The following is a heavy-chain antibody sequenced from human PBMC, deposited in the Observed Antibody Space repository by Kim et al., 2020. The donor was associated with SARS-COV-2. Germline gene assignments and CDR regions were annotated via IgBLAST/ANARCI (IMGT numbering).Heavy chain of an antibody. D-gene: IGHD2-21*02. CDR1: GYSFTSYW. CDR3: GRDCGGDCYSATDGMDV. Sequence: GESLKISCKGSGYSFTSYWIGWVRQMPGKGLEWMGIIYPGDSDTRYSPSFQGQVTISADKSISTAYLQWSSLKASDTAMYYCGRDCGGDCYSATDGMDVWGQGTTVTVSS. V-gene: IGHV5-51*01. CDR2: IYPGDSDT. J-gene: IGHJ6*02.